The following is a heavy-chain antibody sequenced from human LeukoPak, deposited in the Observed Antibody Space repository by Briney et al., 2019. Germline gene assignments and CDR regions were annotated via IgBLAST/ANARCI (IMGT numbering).Heavy chain of an antibody. D-gene: IGHD3-10*01. CDR2: LSDSGGST. J-gene: IGHJ6*03. CDR1: GFTFSSCG. Sequence: PGGSLRLSCAASGFTFSSCGMSWVRQAPGKGLEWVSALSDSGGSTFYADSVKGRFTISRDNAKNSLYLQMNSLRAEDTAVYYCARVEGSGSQSAYYYYMDVWGKGTTVTISS. V-gene: IGHV3-23*01. CDR3: ARVEGSGSQSAYYYYMDV.